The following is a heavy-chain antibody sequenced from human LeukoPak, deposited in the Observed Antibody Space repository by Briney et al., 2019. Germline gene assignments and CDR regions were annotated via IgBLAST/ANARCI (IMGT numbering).Heavy chain of an antibody. V-gene: IGHV4-30-2*01. J-gene: IGHJ5*02. CDR3: ARVLNWFDP. CDR1: GGSISSGGYS. Sequence: SQTLSLTCAVSGGSISSGGYSWSWIRQPPGTGLEWIGYIYHSGSTYYNPSLKSRVTISVDRSKNQFSLKLSSVTAADTAVYYCARVLNWFDPWGQGTLVTVSS. CDR2: IYHSGST.